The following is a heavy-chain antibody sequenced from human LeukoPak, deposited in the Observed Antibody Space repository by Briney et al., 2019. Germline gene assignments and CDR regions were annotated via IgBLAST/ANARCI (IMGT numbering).Heavy chain of an antibody. D-gene: IGHD2-15*01. CDR3: ARGNHCSGGSCYQFDY. Sequence: PSETLSLTCAVYGGSFSGYYWSRIRQPPGKGLEWIGEINHSGSTNYNPSLKSRVTISVDTSKNQFSLKLSSVTAADTAVYYCARGNHCSGGSCYQFDYWGQGTLVTVSS. V-gene: IGHV4-34*01. CDR1: GGSFSGYY. J-gene: IGHJ4*02. CDR2: INHSGST.